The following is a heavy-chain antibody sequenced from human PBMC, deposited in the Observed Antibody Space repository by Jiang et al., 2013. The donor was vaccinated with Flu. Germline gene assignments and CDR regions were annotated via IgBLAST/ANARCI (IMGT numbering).Heavy chain of an antibody. V-gene: IGHV1-18*01. CDR3: ATFSYDRSGYYLGNWFDP. CDR1: LHLHQLW. D-gene: IGHD3-22*01. Sequence: GAEVKKPGAVSEGLLQGFWLHLHQLWYHLGCDRPLGQGLEWMGWISGYNGNTNYAQKLQGRVTMTTDTSTSTAYMELRSLRSDDTAVYYCATFSYDRSGYYLGNWFDPWGQGTLVTVSS. J-gene: IGHJ5*02. CDR2: ISGYNGNT.